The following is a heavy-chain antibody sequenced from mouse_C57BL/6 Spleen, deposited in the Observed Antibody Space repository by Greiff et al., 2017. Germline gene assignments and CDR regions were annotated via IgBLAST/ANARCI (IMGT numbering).Heavy chain of an antibody. Sequence: VKLMESGAELARPGASVKLSCKASGYTFTSYGISWVKQRTGQGLEWIGEIYPRSGNTYYNEKFKGKATLTADKSSSTAYMELRSLTSEDSAVYFCARGDYYGSSSAWFAYWGQGTLVTVSA. V-gene: IGHV1-81*01. CDR1: GYTFTSYG. CDR2: IYPRSGNT. D-gene: IGHD1-1*01. J-gene: IGHJ3*01. CDR3: ARGDYYGSSSAWFAY.